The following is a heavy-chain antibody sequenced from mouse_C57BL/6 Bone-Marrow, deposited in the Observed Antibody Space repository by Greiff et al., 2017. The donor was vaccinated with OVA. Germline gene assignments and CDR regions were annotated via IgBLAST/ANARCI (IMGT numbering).Heavy chain of an antibody. CDR3: ARGDYSNYEFAY. D-gene: IGHD2-5*01. J-gene: IGHJ3*01. CDR2: INPNNGGT. Sequence: VQLQQSGPELVKPGASVKIPCKASGYTFTDYNMDWVKQSHGKSLEWIGDINPNNGGTIYHQKFKGKATLTVDKSSSTAYMELRSLTSEDTAVYYCARGDYSNYEFAYWGQGTLVTVSA. CDR1: GYTFTDYN. V-gene: IGHV1-18*01.